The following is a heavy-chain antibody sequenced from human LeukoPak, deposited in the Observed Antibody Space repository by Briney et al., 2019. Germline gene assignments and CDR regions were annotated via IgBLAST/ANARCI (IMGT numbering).Heavy chain of an antibody. CDR3: ARTYGDYRFDY. V-gene: IGHV4-61*01. Sequence: SETLSLTCTVSGGSISSSSYYWSWIRQPPGKGLEWIAYIYYSGSTSYNPSLKSRVTISVDTSKNQFSLKLSSVTAADTAVYYCARTYGDYRFDYWGQGSLVTVSS. CDR2: IYYSGST. CDR1: GGSISSSSYY. J-gene: IGHJ4*02. D-gene: IGHD4-17*01.